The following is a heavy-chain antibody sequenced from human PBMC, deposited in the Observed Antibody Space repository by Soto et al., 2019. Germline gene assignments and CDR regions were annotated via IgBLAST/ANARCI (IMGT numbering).Heavy chain of an antibody. CDR2: ISYDGSNK. CDR3: AKESLFDGGFDY. CDR1: GFAFSSYG. D-gene: IGHD3-9*01. J-gene: IGHJ4*02. Sequence: PGGSLRLSFAASGFAFSSYGMHWFRQAPGEGREWGAVISYDGSNKYYADSVKGRFTISRDNSKNTLYLQMNSLRAEDTAVYYCAKESLFDGGFDYWGQGTLVTVSS. V-gene: IGHV3-30*18.